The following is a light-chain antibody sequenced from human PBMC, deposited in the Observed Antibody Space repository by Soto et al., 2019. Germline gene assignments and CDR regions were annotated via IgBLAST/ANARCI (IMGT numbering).Light chain of an antibody. Sequence: EIVMTQPPATLSLSPGERVTLSCRASQSVNNFLAWYQQKPGQAPRPLIYDTFNRATGVPHRFSGSGSGTDFTLTISSLEPEDFAVYYCQQRTSWPITFGQGTRLEIK. CDR3: QQRTSWPIT. V-gene: IGKV3-11*01. CDR2: DTF. CDR1: QSVNNF. J-gene: IGKJ5*01.